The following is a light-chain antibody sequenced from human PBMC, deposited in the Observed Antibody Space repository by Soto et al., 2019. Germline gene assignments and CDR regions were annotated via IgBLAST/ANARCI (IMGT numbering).Light chain of an antibody. CDR3: QHYDTFSWT. CDR2: ADS. V-gene: IGKV1-5*01. J-gene: IGKJ1*01. Sequence: DIQLSQSTSTLSASVGDRVTITCRASQDIDISLAWFQQRPGQAPKLLIFADSGLASGVPSTVSGSGSGTEFTLTIGSXQPDDFATYFCQHYDTFSWTFGQGTKVDTK. CDR1: QDIDIS.